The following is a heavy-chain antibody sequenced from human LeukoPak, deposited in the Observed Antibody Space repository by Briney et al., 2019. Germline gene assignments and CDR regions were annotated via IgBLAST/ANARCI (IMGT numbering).Heavy chain of an antibody. Sequence: GASVKVSCRASGYTFTSYAISWVRQAPGQGLEWMGWISANNGNTNYAQRLQGRVTTTTDTSTSTAYMELRSLRSDDTAVYYCARTLGDWYYFDYWGQGTLVTVSS. CDR3: ARTLGDWYYFDY. D-gene: IGHD3/OR15-3a*01. CDR2: ISANNGNT. CDR1: GYTFTSYA. V-gene: IGHV1-18*01. J-gene: IGHJ4*02.